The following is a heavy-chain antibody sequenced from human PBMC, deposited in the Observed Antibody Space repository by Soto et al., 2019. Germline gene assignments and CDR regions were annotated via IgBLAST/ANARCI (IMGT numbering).Heavy chain of an antibody. CDR3: ARDDVLCDGGRCYGIPLGV. J-gene: IGHJ6*04. Sequence: EVQLVESGGGLVQPGGSLRLSCAASGFTVSSKYMTWVRQAPGKGLEWVSLIQSGGTTYYADSVKGRFTISRDTSENKLHLQMDSLRVEDTAVYYCARDDVLCDGGRCYGIPLGVWGKGTTVTVSS. CDR2: IQSGGTT. CDR1: GFTVSSKY. D-gene: IGHD2-15*01. V-gene: IGHV3-66*01.